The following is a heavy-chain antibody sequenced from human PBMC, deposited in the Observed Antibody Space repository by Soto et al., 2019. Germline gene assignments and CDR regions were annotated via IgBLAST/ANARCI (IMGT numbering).Heavy chain of an antibody. D-gene: IGHD3-16*01. Sequence: SQILSLTCTVFGGSSCDIGYYRGWIRKPPGKGLEWIGSIYYSGSTYYTTSLKSRVTISVDTSKTQFSLKLSSVTAADTAVYYSAKQCLLDDADFHYGGQGTPVTVSS. CDR2: IYYSGST. CDR3: AKQCLLDDADFHY. J-gene: IGHJ4*02. V-gene: IGHV4-39*01. CDR1: GGSSCDIGYY.